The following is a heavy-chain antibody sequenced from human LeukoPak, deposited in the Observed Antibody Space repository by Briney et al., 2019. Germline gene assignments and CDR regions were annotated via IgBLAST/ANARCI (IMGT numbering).Heavy chain of an antibody. J-gene: IGHJ4*02. V-gene: IGHV3-48*03. CDR1: GFTFSSYE. D-gene: IGHD3-10*01. CDR3: ARFRSGSYYRENFDY. Sequence: GGSLRLSCAASGFTFSSYEMNWVRQAAGKGLEWVSYISSSGSTIYYADSVKGRFTISRDNAKNSLYLQMNSLRVEDTAVYYCARFRSGSYYRENFDYWGQGTLVTVSS. CDR2: ISSSGSTI.